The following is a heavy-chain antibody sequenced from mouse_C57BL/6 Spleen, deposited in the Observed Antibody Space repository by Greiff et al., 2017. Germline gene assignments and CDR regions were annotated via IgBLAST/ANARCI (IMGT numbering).Heavy chain of an antibody. CDR1: GYTFTSYG. D-gene: IGHD1-1*01. V-gene: IGHV1-81*01. J-gene: IGHJ2*01. Sequence: QVQLKQSGAELARPGASVKLSCKASGYTFTSYGISWVKQRTGQGLEWIGEIYPRSGNTYYNEKFKGKATLTADKSSSTAYMELRSLTSEDSAVYFCARRDSPITTVVAHFDYWGQGTTLTVSS. CDR2: IYPRSGNT. CDR3: ARRDSPITTVVAHFDY.